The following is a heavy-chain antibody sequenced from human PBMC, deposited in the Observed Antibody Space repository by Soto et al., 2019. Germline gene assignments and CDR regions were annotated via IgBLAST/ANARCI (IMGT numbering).Heavy chain of an antibody. CDR2: IYYSGRT. J-gene: IGHJ5*02. CDR1: GDCVGSATYY. Sequence: SETLSITCTVSGDCVGSATYYWSWIRQPPRKALEWIGSIYYSGRTNYNPSLRSRVIMSVDTSKNQFSLNLSSVTAADTTVYYCARDRGNANTHNWLDPWGQGTLVTVSS. V-gene: IGHV4-61*01. D-gene: IGHD3-10*01. CDR3: ARDRGNANTHNWLDP.